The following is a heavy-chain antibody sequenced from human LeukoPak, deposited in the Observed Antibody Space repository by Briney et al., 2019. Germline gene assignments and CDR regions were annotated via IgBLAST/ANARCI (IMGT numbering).Heavy chain of an antibody. CDR2: ISGSGGST. CDR1: GFIFSSYA. CDR3: AKQNYYASGSYYDY. J-gene: IGHJ4*02. D-gene: IGHD3-10*01. V-gene: IGHV3-23*01. Sequence: GGSLRLSCAASGFIFSSYAMSWVRQAPGKGLEWVSTISGSGGSTYYADSVKGRFTISRDNSKNTLYVQMNSLRAEDTAVYYCAKQNYYASGSYYDYWGQGTLVTVSS.